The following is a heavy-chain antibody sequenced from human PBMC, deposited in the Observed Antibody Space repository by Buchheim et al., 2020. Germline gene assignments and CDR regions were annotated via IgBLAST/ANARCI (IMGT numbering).Heavy chain of an antibody. CDR2: ISGSGVST. Sequence: EVQLLESGGGLVEPGGSLRLSCASGLTFSTYVMSWVRQAPGKGLEWVSGISGSGVSTYYADSVKGRFTISRDTSKTTVYLQMNSLRAEDTAVYYCSKDLGMDVWGQGTT. J-gene: IGHJ6*02. CDR1: GLTFSTYV. CDR3: SKDLGMDV. V-gene: IGHV3-23*01.